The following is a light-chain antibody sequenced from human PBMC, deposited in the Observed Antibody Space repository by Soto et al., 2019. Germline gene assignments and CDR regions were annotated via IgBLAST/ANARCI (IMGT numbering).Light chain of an antibody. CDR3: QQLSNWPPVFT. J-gene: IGKJ3*01. CDR2: DAS. Sequence: EIVLTQSPATLSLSPGERATLSCRASQSVSSYLAWYQQKPGQAPTLLIYDASSRATGIPASFSGSGSGTDFTLTISSLEPEDFAVYYCQQLSNWPPVFTFVPGTKVYIK. V-gene: IGKV3-11*01. CDR1: QSVSSY.